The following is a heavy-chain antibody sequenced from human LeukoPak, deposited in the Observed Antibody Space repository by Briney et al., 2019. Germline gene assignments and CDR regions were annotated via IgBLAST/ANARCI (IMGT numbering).Heavy chain of an antibody. D-gene: IGHD5-18*01. J-gene: IGHJ4*02. V-gene: IGHV3-48*01. CDR2: SSSSSSTI. CDR3: AKDGIQRWYFEY. Sequence: GGSLRLSCAASGFSFSRYSMNWFRQAPGKGLEWLSYSSSSSSTIYYADSVKGRFTISRDNSKNTLYLQMNSLRAEDTAVYYCAKDGIQRWYFEYWGQGTLVTVSS. CDR1: GFSFSRYS.